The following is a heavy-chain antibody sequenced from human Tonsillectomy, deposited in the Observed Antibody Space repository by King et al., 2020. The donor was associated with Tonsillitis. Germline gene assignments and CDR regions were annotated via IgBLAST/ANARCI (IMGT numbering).Heavy chain of an antibody. J-gene: IGHJ2*01. CDR1: GGSISSSTYY. D-gene: IGHD6-13*01. Sequence: QLQESGPGLVKPSETLSLTCTVSGGSISSSTYYWGWIRQPPGQGLEWIGSIYYSGSVYYNPALKSRVTISVDTSKNQFSLNLSSVTAAETAVYYCARRPVGLAALTERYFDLWGRGTLVTVSS. V-gene: IGHV4-39*01. CDR2: IYYSGSV. CDR3: ARRPVGLAALTERYFDL.